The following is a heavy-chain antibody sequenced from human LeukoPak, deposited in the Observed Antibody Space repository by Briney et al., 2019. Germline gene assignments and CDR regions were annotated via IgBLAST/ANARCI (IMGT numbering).Heavy chain of an antibody. CDR3: ARVNSGWSTGLYVRFDP. J-gene: IGHJ5*02. CDR2: IIPILGIA. Sequence: GASVRVSCKASGGTFSSYAISWVRQAPGQGLEWMGRIIPILGIANYAQKFQGRVTITADKSTSTAYMELSSLRSDDTAVYYCARVNSGWSTGLYVRFDPWGQGTLVTVSS. V-gene: IGHV1-69*04. CDR1: GGTFSSYA. D-gene: IGHD6-19*01.